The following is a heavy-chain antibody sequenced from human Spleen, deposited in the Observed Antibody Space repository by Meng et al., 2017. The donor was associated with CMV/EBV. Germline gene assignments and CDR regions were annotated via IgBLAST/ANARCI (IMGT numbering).Heavy chain of an antibody. CDR1: GFTFNSYT. Sequence: SCVASGFTFNSYTMICVRQAPGKGLEWVSSISPSSSYIYYADSVKGRFTISRDNAKNSLYLQMNSLRAEDTAVYYCARVMWDTTSRLIDYWGQGTLVTVSS. J-gene: IGHJ4*02. CDR3: ARVMWDTTSRLIDY. CDR2: ISPSSSYI. V-gene: IGHV3-21*01. D-gene: IGHD2-2*01.